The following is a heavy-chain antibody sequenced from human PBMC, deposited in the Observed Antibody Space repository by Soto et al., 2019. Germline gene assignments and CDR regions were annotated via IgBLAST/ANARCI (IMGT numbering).Heavy chain of an antibody. D-gene: IGHD1-26*01. CDR1: GDSVSSNSAA. CDR2: TYYRSKWYN. Sequence: PSQTLSLTCAISGDSVSSNSAAWNWIRQSPSRGLEWLGRTYYRSKWYNDYAVSVKSRITINPDTSKNQFSLQLSSVTAADTTVYYCARQLDGSSNFDYWGQGTLVTVSS. CDR3: ARQLDGSSNFDY. V-gene: IGHV6-1*01. J-gene: IGHJ4*02.